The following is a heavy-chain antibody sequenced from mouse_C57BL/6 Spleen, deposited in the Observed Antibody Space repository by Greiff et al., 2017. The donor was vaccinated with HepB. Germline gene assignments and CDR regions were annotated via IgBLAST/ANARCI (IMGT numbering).Heavy chain of an antibody. V-gene: IGHV7-3*01. CDR1: GFTFTDYY. D-gene: IGHD4-1*01. Sequence: EVMLVESGGGLVQPGGSLSLSCAASGFTFTDYYMSWVRQPPGKALEWLGFIRNKANGYTTEYSASVKGRFTISRDNSQSILYLQMNALRAEDSATYYCARYLGEGFAYWGQGTLVTVSA. J-gene: IGHJ3*01. CDR3: ARYLGEGFAY. CDR2: IRNKANGYTT.